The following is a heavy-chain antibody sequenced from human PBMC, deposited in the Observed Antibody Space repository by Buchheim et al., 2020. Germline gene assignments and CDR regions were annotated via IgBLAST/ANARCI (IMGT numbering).Heavy chain of an antibody. CDR2: ISIYSSTI. CDR3: ARDPASYSSGWYNFDY. Sequence: VQLVESGGGLVQPGGSLRLSCAASGFTFSSYSMNWVRQAPGKGLEWVSYISIYSSTIYYADSVKGRFTISRDNAKKSLSLQMNSLRDEDTAVYYCARDPASYSSGWYNFDYWGQGTL. D-gene: IGHD6-19*01. V-gene: IGHV3-48*02. CDR1: GFTFSSYS. J-gene: IGHJ4*02.